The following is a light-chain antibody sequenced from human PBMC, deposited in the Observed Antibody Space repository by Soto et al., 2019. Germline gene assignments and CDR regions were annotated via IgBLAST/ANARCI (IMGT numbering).Light chain of an antibody. CDR1: SSDVGNYNL. Sequence: QSALTQPASVSGSPGQSITISCTGTSSDVGNYNLVSWYQQHPGKAPKLMIYEGSKRPSGVSNRFSGSKSGNTASLTISGLQAEDEADYYCCSYAGRNTPDVFGTGTKVTVL. CDR3: CSYAGRNTPDV. J-gene: IGLJ1*01. CDR2: EGS. V-gene: IGLV2-23*01.